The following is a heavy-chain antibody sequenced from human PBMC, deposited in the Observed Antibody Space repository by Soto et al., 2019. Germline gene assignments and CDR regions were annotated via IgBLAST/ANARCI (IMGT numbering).Heavy chain of an antibody. V-gene: IGHV4-34*01. CDR1: GGSFSGYY. Sequence: PSETLSLTCAVYGGSFSGYYWSWIRQPPGKGLEWTGEINHSGSTNYNPSLKSRVTISVDTSKNQFSLKLSSVTAADTAVYYCARGGILWFGEPRYFQHWGQGTLVTVS. CDR3: ARGGILWFGEPRYFQH. CDR2: INHSGST. J-gene: IGHJ1*01. D-gene: IGHD3-10*01.